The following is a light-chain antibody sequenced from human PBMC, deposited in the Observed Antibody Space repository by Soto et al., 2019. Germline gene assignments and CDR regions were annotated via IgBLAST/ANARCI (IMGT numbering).Light chain of an antibody. J-gene: IGKJ5*01. Sequence: TVITHSPVTLSLCRGDTATLSCGASQRVSNHFAWYQQKPGQAPRLLIYAASTRAAGVPVRFSGSGSETEFTLTIRILQSEDFALYYCHRYNHWPPITFGQGTRLEIK. CDR1: QRVSNH. CDR2: AAS. V-gene: IGKV3-15*01. CDR3: HRYNHWPPIT.